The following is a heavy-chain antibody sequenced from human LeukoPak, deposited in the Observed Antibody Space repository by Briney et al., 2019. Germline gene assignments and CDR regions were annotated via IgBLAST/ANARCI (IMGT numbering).Heavy chain of an antibody. V-gene: IGHV3-21*01. D-gene: IGHD6-19*01. CDR1: GFTFSSYS. J-gene: IGHJ4*02. Sequence: SGGSLRLSCAASGFTFSSYSMNWVRQAPGKGLEWVSSISSSSSSYIYYADSVKGRFTISRDNAKNSLYLQMNSLRAEDTAVYYCARGGGSGWYLDYWGQGTLVTVSS. CDR3: ARGGGSGWYLDY. CDR2: ISSSSSSYI.